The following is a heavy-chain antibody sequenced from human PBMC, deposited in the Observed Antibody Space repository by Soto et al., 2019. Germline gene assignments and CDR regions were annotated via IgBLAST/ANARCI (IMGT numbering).Heavy chain of an antibody. V-gene: IGHV1-18*01. Sequence: QVQLVQSGAEVKKPGASVKVSCQTSGYNFPSCGINWVRQAPGQGLEWMGWISSYSGNTKYAQNIQGRVTMTEDTSTTTAYMELRSLRSEDTAVYYCARGGDCSSTSCYTPNYYYGLDVWGQGTTVIVSS. CDR1: GYNFPSCG. J-gene: IGHJ6*02. D-gene: IGHD2-2*02. CDR2: ISSYSGNT. CDR3: ARGGDCSSTSCYTPNYYYGLDV.